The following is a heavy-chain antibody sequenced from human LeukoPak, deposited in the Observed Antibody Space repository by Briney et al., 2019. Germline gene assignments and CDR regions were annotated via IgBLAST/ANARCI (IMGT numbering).Heavy chain of an antibody. V-gene: IGHV3-30-3*01. CDR2: ISYDGSNK. Sequence: GRSLRLSCAASGFTLSNYAIHWVRQAPGKGLDWVAVISYDGSNKYYADSVKGRFTISRDNSKNTLYLQMNSLRAEDTAVYYCAKGGLYMIVVVLDYWGQGTLVTVSS. CDR1: GFTLSNYA. CDR3: AKGGLYMIVVVLDY. J-gene: IGHJ4*02. D-gene: IGHD3-22*01.